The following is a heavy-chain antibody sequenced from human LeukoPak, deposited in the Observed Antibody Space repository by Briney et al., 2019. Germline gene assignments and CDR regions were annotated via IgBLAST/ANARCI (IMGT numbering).Heavy chain of an antibody. CDR1: GGSISSYY. J-gene: IGHJ4*02. V-gene: IGHV4-4*07. Sequence: SETLSLTCTVSGGSISSYYWSWIRQPAGKGLEWIGRISTSGSTNYNPSLKSRVTMSVDSSKNRFSLRLSSVTAADTAVYYGARVLDYGDAFDYWGQGTLVTVSS. CDR2: ISTSGST. D-gene: IGHD4-17*01. CDR3: ARVLDYGDAFDY.